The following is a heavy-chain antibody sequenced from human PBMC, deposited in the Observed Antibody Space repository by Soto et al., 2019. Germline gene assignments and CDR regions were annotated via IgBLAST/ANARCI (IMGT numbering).Heavy chain of an antibody. CDR3: ARDVGIASRPYLDY. D-gene: IGHD6-6*01. V-gene: IGHV1-46*01. CDR1: GYTFTTYY. Sequence: GASVKVSCKASGYTFTTYYMYWVRQAPGQGPEWMGIINPSGGSTSYAQKFQGRVTMTRDTSTSTVYMELSSLTSEDTAVYYCARDVGIASRPYLDYWGQGTLVTVS. CDR2: INPSGGST. J-gene: IGHJ4*02.